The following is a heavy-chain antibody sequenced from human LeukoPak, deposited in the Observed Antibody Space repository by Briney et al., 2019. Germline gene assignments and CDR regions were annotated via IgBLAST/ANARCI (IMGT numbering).Heavy chain of an antibody. D-gene: IGHD3-3*01. CDR3: ARGGGYYDFWSGHYFDP. CDR2: IIPILGIA. Sequence: SVKVSCKASGGTFSSYAISWVRQAPGQGLEWMGRIIPILGIASYAQKFQGRVTITADKSTSTAYMELSSLRSEDTAVYYCARGGGYYDFWSGHYFDPWGQGTLVTVSS. V-gene: IGHV1-69*04. J-gene: IGHJ5*02. CDR1: GGTFSSYA.